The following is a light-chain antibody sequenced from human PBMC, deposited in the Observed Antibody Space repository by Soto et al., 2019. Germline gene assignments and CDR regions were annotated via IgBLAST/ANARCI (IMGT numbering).Light chain of an antibody. CDR3: QQSYTTPWT. CDR2: AAS. J-gene: IGKJ1*01. V-gene: IGKV1-39*01. Sequence: DIQMTQSPSSLSASVGDRVTISCRASQIMNIYLNWYQQKPGKAPRLLIYAASTLQGGVPSRFSGSGSGTDFTLTIGSLQPEDFATYYCQQSYTTPWTFGQGTKVDIK. CDR1: QIMNIY.